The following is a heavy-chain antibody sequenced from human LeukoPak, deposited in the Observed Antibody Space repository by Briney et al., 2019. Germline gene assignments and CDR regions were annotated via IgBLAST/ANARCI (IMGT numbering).Heavy chain of an antibody. CDR2: IIHDGSNK. D-gene: IGHD6-19*01. J-gene: IGHJ3*01. CDR1: GFTFSSNN. Sequence: YLRLSCAASGFTFSSNNMHSVRQAPPPRLECTASIIHDGSNKYFADSVKRRFTIARYNSDHTLYRQMTRLGDEDTDVYYCAKDSRIAVAGTLRAFDVWGQGTMVTVSS. V-gene: IGHV3-30*18. CDR3: AKDSRIAVAGTLRAFDV.